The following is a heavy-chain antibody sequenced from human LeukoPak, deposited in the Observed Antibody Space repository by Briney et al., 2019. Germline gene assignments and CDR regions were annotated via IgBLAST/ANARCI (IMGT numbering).Heavy chain of an antibody. Sequence: QPGGSLRLSCAASGFTFASYAMNWVRQAPGKGLEWVSAISGNGGGTYYADSLEGRFTISRDNSKNTLYLLMNSLRAEDTAVYYCAKLGYCGGDCYSFEDYWGQGTLVTVSS. V-gene: IGHV3-23*01. CDR1: GFTFASYA. CDR3: AKLGYCGGDCYSFEDY. J-gene: IGHJ4*02. D-gene: IGHD2-21*02. CDR2: ISGNGGGT.